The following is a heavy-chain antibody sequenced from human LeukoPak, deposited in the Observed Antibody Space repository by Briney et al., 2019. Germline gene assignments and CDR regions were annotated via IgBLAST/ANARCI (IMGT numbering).Heavy chain of an antibody. CDR1: GGTFSSYA. CDR3: AGGGYSYGSPLDY. CDR2: IIPIFGTA. V-gene: IGHV1-69*13. J-gene: IGHJ4*02. D-gene: IGHD5-18*01. Sequence: PWASVKVSCKASGGTFSSYAISWVRQAPGQGLEWMGGIIPIFGTANYAQKFQGRVTITADESTSTAYMELSSLRSEDTAVYYCAGGGYSYGSPLDYWGQGTLVTVSS.